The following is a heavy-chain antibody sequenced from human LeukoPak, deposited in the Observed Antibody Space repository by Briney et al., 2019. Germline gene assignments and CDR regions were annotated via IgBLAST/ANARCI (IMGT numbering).Heavy chain of an antibody. V-gene: IGHV3-23*01. CDR3: GKGETKVTTGVMYYYYMDV. CDR2: ISGSGGST. J-gene: IGHJ6*03. CDR1: GFTFSSYA. Sequence: PGGSLRLSCAASGFTFSSYAMSWVRQAPGKGLEGVSAISGSGGSTYYADPVKGRFTNSRDNYKNEIYLQMNSLRGEDTAVYYCGKGETKVTTGVMYYYYMDVWGKGTTATVSS. D-gene: IGHD4-11*01.